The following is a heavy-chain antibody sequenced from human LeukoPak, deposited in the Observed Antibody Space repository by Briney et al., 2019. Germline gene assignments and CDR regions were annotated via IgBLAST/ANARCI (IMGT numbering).Heavy chain of an antibody. V-gene: IGHV4-61*02. CDR2: IYTSGST. D-gene: IGHD5-12*01. CDR1: GGSISSGSYY. J-gene: IGHJ3*02. Sequence: SETLSLTCTVSGGSISSGSYYWSWIRQPAGKGLEWIGRIYTSGSTNYNPSLKSRVTISVDPSKNQFSLKLSSVTAADTAVYYCARAVSGYHRPAFDIWGQGTMVTVSS. CDR3: ARAVSGYHRPAFDI.